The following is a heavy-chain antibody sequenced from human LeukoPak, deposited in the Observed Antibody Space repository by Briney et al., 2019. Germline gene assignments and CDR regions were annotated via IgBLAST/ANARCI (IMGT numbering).Heavy chain of an antibody. D-gene: IGHD4-17*01. CDR1: GFTFSSYA. CDR3: ARGSKPYGEYIRSRIHYFDY. CDR2: ISRSSSII. J-gene: IGHJ4*02. Sequence: GGSLRLSCAASGFTFSSYAMSWVRQAPGKGLEWVSYISRSSSIIYYADSVKGRFTISRDNAKNSLYLQMNSLRAEDTAVYYCARGSKPYGEYIRSRIHYFDYWGQGTLVTVSS. V-gene: IGHV3-48*01.